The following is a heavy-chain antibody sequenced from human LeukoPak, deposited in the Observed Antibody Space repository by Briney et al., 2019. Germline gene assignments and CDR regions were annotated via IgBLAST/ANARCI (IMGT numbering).Heavy chain of an antibody. CDR2: FSRSGPDT. V-gene: IGHV3-23*01. Sequence: GGSLRLSCAASGFTFGSSAMSWVRQAPGKGPEWVATFSRSGPDTYYADSVKGRFTIFRDNSKNMLYLQMNNLRAEDTAVYYCAKGSLGGWYYFDYWGQGTLVTVSS. D-gene: IGHD6-19*01. CDR1: GFTFGSSA. J-gene: IGHJ4*02. CDR3: AKGSLGGWYYFDY.